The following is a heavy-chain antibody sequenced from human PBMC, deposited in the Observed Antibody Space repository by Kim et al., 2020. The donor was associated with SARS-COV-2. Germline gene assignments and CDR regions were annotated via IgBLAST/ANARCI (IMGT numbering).Heavy chain of an antibody. J-gene: IGHJ6*02. Sequence: GESLKISCKGSGYSFTSYWISWVRQMPGKGLEWMGRIDPSDSYTNYSPSFQGHVTISADKSISTAYLQWSSLKASDTAMYYCAGGSGSYNPYYYYYYGMDVWGQGTTVTVSS. CDR1: GYSFTSYW. CDR2: IDPSDSYT. D-gene: IGHD3-10*01. V-gene: IGHV5-10-1*01. CDR3: AGGSGSYNPYYYYYYGMDV.